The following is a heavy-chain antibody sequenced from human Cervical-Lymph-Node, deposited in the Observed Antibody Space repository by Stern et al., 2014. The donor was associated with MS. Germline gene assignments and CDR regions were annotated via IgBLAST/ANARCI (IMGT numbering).Heavy chain of an antibody. CDR2: ISYTGST. CDR1: GDSISSGDYY. D-gene: IGHD3-10*01. J-gene: IGHJ5*02. Sequence: QVQLQESGPGLVKPSQSLSLTCSVSGDSISSGDYYWSWIRQPPGKGLEWIGYISYTGSTYYTPSLTSRVTISLDTSKSQFSLRLSSVTAADTAVYYCQGFRDWFAPWGQGTLVTVSS. V-gene: IGHV4-30-4*01. CDR3: QGFRDWFAP.